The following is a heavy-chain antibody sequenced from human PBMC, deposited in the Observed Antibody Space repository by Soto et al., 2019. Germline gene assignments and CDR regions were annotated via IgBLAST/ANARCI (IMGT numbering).Heavy chain of an antibody. D-gene: IGHD3-16*02. CDR1: GFTVSNYW. CDR2: TKQDGSEE. J-gene: IGHJ4*01. V-gene: IGHV3-7*04. Sequence: EVQLVESGGGFVLPGGSLRLSCAASGFTVSNYWMTWVRQAPGKGLVWVANTKQDGSEERYVDSVKGRFTIARDNAKNSLYLHINSMRAEATAIYYCARGAVQTWGSYPLDYWGQGTLVTFSS. CDR3: ARGAVQTWGSYPLDY.